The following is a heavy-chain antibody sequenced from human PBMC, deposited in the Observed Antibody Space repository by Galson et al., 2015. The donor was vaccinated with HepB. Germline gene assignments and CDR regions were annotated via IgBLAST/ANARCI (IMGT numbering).Heavy chain of an antibody. J-gene: IGHJ4*02. D-gene: IGHD3-22*01. CDR1: GFTFSSYS. Sequence: SLRLSCAASGFTFSSYSVNWVRQAPGKGLEWVSFITTSSSNIYYADSVKGRFTISRDNAKNSLYLQMNSLRAEDTAVYYCARGRSGYYFDYWGQGTLVTVSS. V-gene: IGHV3-48*01. CDR3: ARGRSGYYFDY. CDR2: ITTSSSNI.